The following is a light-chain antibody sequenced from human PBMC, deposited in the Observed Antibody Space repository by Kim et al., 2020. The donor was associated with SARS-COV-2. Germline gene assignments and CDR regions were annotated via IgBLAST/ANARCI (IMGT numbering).Light chain of an antibody. CDR1: SLRSYY. CDR3: NSRGSSGNVV. J-gene: IGLJ2*01. Sequence: SSELTQDPSVSVALGQTVKITCQGDSLRSYYASWYQQKPGQAPVLVIYGRNNRPSGIPDRFSGSTSGNTASLIITGAQAEDEADYYCNSRGSSGNVVFGGGTKLTVL. V-gene: IGLV3-19*01. CDR2: GRN.